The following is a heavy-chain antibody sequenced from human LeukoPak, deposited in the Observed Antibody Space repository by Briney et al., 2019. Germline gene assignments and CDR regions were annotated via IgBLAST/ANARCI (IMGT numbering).Heavy chain of an antibody. J-gene: IGHJ4*02. V-gene: IGHV4-34*01. D-gene: IGHD2-8*01. CDR2: INHSGST. Sequence: SETLSLTCAVYGGSFSGYYWSWVRQPPGKGLEWIGEINHSGSTNYNPSLKSRVTISVDTSKNQFSLKLSSVTAADTAVYYCARDVSQDYWGQGTLVTVSS. CDR1: GGSFSGYY. CDR3: ARDVSQDY.